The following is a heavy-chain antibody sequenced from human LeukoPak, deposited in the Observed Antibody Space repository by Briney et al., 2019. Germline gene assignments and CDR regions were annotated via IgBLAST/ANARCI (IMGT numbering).Heavy chain of an antibody. J-gene: IGHJ4*02. D-gene: IGHD1-26*01. CDR1: GFTFSDYY. V-gene: IGHV3-11*04. CDR2: ISSSGNTI. CDR3: ARSGSSVGPGASFDY. Sequence: GGSLRLSCAASGFTFSDYYMSWIRQPPGRGLEGVSYISSSGNTIYYADSVKGRFTISRDNPKNSLYLQMNSLRDEETAVYYCARSGSSVGPGASFDYWGQGTLVTVSS.